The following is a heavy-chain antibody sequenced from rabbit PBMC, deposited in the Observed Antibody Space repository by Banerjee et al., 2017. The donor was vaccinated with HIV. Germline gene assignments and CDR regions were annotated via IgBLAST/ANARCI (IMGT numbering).Heavy chain of an antibody. CDR3: ARDLAGVIGWNFNL. J-gene: IGHJ4*01. CDR1: GFSFNNNYV. D-gene: IGHD4-1*01. CDR2: IYTGSSGST. Sequence: QEQLEESGGDLVKPEGSLTLTCTASGFSFNNNYVMCWVRQAPGKGLEWIASIYTGSSGSTYYASWAKGRFTISKTSSTTVTLQMTSLTAADTATYFCARDLAGVIGWNFNLWGPGTLVTVS. V-gene: IGHV1S45*01.